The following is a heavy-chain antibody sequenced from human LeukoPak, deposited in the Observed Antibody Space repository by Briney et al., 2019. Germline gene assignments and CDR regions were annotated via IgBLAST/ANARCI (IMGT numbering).Heavy chain of an antibody. V-gene: IGHV4-38-2*01. D-gene: IGHD1-26*01. CDR1: GYSISSGYY. J-gene: IGHJ5*02. Sequence: SETLSLTCAVSGYSISSGYYWGWIRHPPGKGLGWIGSIYHSGSTYYNPSLKSRVTISVDPYKNQFSLNLSSVTAADTAVYYCARHPSATVWLDPWGQGTLVTVSS. CDR3: ARHPSATVWLDP. CDR2: IYHSGST.